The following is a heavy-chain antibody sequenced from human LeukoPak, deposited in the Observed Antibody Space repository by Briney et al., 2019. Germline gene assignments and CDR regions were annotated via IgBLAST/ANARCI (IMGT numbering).Heavy chain of an antibody. J-gene: IGHJ4*02. V-gene: IGHV3-21*04. CDR1: GFTFSSYA. Sequence: GGSLRLSCAASGFTFSSYAMSWVRQAPGEGLEWVSSISSSSSYIYYADSVKGRFTISRDNAKNTLYLQMNSLRADDTAVYYCARDSSMLRGPLVIYYFDFWGQGTLVTVSS. CDR2: ISSSSSYI. CDR3: ARDSSMLRGPLVIYYFDF. D-gene: IGHD3-10*01.